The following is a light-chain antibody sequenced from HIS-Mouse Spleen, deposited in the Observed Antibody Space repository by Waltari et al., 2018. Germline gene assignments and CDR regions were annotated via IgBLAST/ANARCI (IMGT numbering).Light chain of an antibody. V-gene: IGLV2-14*03. CDR1: SSSVGGYNY. J-gene: IGLJ3*02. Sequence: QSALTQPASVSGSPGPSIPISCTGTSSSVGGYNYVSWYQQHPGKAPKLMIYDVSNRPSGVSNRFSGSKSGNTASLTISGLQAEDEADYYCSSYTSSSTRVFGGGTKLTVL. CDR3: SSYTSSSTRV. CDR2: DVS.